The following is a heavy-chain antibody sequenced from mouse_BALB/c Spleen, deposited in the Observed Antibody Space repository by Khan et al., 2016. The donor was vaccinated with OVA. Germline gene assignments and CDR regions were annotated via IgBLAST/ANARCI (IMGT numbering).Heavy chain of an antibody. Sequence: QVQLKQSGTELAKPGASVKMSCKASGYTFTTYWMHWVKQRPGQGLEWIGYINPTSGYTDYNDKFKDKATLSADKSSSTAYMQLSSLTSEDSAVYYCARDRFDYWGQGTTLTVS. J-gene: IGHJ2*01. CDR3: ARDRFDY. CDR1: GYTFTTYW. V-gene: IGHV1-7*01. CDR2: INPTSGYT.